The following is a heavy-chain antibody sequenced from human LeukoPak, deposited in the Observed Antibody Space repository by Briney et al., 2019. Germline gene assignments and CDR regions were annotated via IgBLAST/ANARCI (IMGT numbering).Heavy chain of an antibody. CDR3: ARDVGRCRSSSSTSWGPCWFDP. Sequence: KPSETLSLTCTVSGGSISSSSYYWGWIRQPPGKGLEWIGSIYYSGSTYYNPSLKSRVTISVDTSKNQFSLKLSSVTAADTAVYYCARDVGRCRSSSSTSWGPCWFDPWGQGTLVTVSS. CDR1: GGSISSSSYY. CDR2: IYYSGST. V-gene: IGHV4-39*07. J-gene: IGHJ5*02. D-gene: IGHD2-2*01.